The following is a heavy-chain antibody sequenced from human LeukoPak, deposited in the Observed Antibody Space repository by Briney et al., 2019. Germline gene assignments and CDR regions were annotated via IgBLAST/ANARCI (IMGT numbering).Heavy chain of an antibody. Sequence: PGGSLRLSCAASEFTFSSYWMHWVRQAPGKGLVWVSRINSDGSSSRYADSVKGRFTISRDNAKNTLYLQMHSLTAEDTAVYYCAKESGKFDYWGQGTLVAVSS. CDR3: AKESGKFDY. CDR2: INSDGSSS. CDR1: EFTFSSYW. J-gene: IGHJ4*02. V-gene: IGHV3-74*01.